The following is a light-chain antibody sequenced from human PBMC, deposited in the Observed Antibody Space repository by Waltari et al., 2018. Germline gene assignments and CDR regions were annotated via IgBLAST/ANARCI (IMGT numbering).Light chain of an antibody. Sequence: SSELTQPPSVSVSPGQTARITGSGDALPRHFASWYQQKPGQAPVIVIYKDTGRPSEIPERFSGSSSGTTVTLTISGVQAEDEADYYCQSADASGTYKLFGGGTKLTVL. J-gene: IGLJ2*01. V-gene: IGLV3-25*03. CDR3: QSADASGTYKL. CDR1: ALPRHF. CDR2: KDT.